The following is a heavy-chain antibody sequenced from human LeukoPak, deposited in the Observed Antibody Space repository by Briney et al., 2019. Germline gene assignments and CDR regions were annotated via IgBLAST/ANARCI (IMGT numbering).Heavy chain of an antibody. CDR2: IYSDNT. D-gene: IGHD4/OR15-4a*01. CDR1: VFTVSSNS. CDR3: ARRAGAYSHPYDY. Sequence: PGGSLRLSCTVSVFTVSSNSMSWVRQAPGKGLEWVSFIYSDNTHYSDSVKGRFTISRDNSKNTLYLQMNSLRAEDTAVYYCARRAGAYSHPYDYWGQGTLVTVPS. J-gene: IGHJ4*02. V-gene: IGHV3-53*01.